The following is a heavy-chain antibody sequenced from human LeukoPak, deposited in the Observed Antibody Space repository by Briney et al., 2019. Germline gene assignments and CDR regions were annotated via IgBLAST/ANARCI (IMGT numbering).Heavy chain of an antibody. V-gene: IGHV4-34*01. CDR2: INHSGST. J-gene: IGHJ4*02. CDR1: GGSFSGYY. CDR3: ARRTITMVRGAYRHFDY. Sequence: PSETLSLTCAVYGGSFSGYYWSWIRQPPGKGLEWIGEINHSGSTNYNPSLKSRVTISVDTSKNQFSLKLSSVTAADTAVYYCARRTITMVRGAYRHFDYWGQGTLVTVSS. D-gene: IGHD3-10*01.